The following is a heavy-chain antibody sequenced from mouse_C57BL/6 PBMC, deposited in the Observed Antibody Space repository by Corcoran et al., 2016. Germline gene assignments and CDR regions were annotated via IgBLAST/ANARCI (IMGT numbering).Heavy chain of an antibody. Sequence: QIQLVQSGPELKKPGETVKISCKASGYTITTYGMSWVKQAPGKGLKWMGWINTYSGVPTYADDFKGRFAFSLETSASTAYLQINNLKNEDTATYFCARGYSNYEAWFAYWGQGTLVTVSA. CDR3: ARGYSNYEAWFAY. D-gene: IGHD2-5*01. V-gene: IGHV9-3*01. CDR2: INTYSGVP. CDR1: GYTITTYG. J-gene: IGHJ3*01.